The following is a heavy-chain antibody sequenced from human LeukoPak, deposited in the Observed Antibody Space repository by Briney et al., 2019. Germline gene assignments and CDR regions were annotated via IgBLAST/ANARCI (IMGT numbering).Heavy chain of an antibody. V-gene: IGHV3-48*01. CDR1: GFTFSSYS. CDR3: ARETSMVPPDY. CDR2: ISSSSSSI. J-gene: IGHJ4*02. Sequence: GRSLRLSCAASGFTFSSYSMNWVRQAPGTGMGRDSSISSSSSSIYYADSVKARFTISRENAKNSLCVQMNSLRAEDTAVYYCARETSMVPPDYWGQGTLVTVSS. D-gene: IGHD5-18*01.